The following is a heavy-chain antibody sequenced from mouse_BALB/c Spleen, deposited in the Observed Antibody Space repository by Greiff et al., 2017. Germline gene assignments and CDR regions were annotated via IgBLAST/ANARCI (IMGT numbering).Heavy chain of an antibody. CDR2: IWAGGST. Sequence: VQGVESGPGLVAPSQSLSITCTVSGFSLTSYGVHWVRQPPGKGLEWLGVIWAGGSTNYNSALMSRLSISKDNSKSQVFLKMNSLQTDDTAMYYCARRGYGNYSFYAMDYWGQGTSVTVSS. J-gene: IGHJ4*01. D-gene: IGHD2-1*01. V-gene: IGHV2-9*02. CDR3: ARRGYGNYSFYAMDY. CDR1: GFSLTSYG.